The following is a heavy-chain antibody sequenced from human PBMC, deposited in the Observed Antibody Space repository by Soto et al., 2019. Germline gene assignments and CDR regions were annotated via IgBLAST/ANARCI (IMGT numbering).Heavy chain of an antibody. V-gene: IGHV3-33*01. CDR2: IWYDGSNK. CDR3: ASSIVGAGYFDY. Sequence: GGSLRLSCAASGFTFSSYGMHWVRQAPGKGLEWVAVIWYDGSNKYYADSVKGRFTISRDNSKNTLYLQMNSLRAEDTAVYYCASSIVGAGYFDYWGQGTLVTVPS. D-gene: IGHD1-26*01. CDR1: GFTFSSYG. J-gene: IGHJ4*02.